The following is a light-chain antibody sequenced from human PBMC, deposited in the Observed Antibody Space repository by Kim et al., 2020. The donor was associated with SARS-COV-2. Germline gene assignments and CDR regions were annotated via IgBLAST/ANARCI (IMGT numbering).Light chain of an antibody. V-gene: IGLV4-69*01. J-gene: IGLJ3*02. Sequence: QLVLTQSPSASASVGASVKLTCTLTSGHTSSAIAWHQQQPDKGPRYLMKVNSDGSHNKGDGIPDRFSGSSSGAERYLTISSLQSEDEGDYYCQTWGTGIQVFGGGTKSPS. CDR1: SGHTSSA. CDR2: VNSDGSH. CDR3: QTWGTGIQV.